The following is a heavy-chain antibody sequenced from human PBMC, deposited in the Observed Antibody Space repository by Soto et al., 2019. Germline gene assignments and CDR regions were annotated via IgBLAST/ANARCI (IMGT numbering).Heavy chain of an antibody. CDR3: AREFTIFGVVSYYYGMDV. CDR2: ISAYNGNT. Sequence: QVQLVQSGAEVKKPGASVKVSCKASGYTFTSYGISWVRRAPGQGLEWMGWISAYNGNTNYAQKLQGRVTMTTDTSTSTAYMELRSLRSDDTAVYYCAREFTIFGVVSYYYGMDVWGQGTTVTVSS. CDR1: GYTFTSYG. J-gene: IGHJ6*02. D-gene: IGHD3-3*01. V-gene: IGHV1-18*01.